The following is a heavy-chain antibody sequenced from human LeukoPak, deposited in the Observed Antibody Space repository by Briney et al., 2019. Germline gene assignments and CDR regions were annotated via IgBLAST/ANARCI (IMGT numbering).Heavy chain of an antibody. CDR2: ISAYNGNT. J-gene: IGHJ4*02. Sequence: ASVKVSCKASGYTFTSYGISWVRQAPGQGLEWMGGISAYNGNTNYAQKLQGRVTMTTDTSTSTAYMELRSLRSDDTAVYYCASSSSGPGNYYFDYWGQGTLVTVSS. V-gene: IGHV1-18*01. CDR1: GYTFTSYG. CDR3: ASSSSGPGNYYFDY. D-gene: IGHD6-13*01.